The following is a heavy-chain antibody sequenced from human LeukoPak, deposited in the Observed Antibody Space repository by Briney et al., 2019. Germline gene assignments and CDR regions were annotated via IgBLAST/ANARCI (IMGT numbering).Heavy chain of an antibody. V-gene: IGHV1-69*05. CDR1: VPTFTSYA. Sequence: SVKVSCKASVPTFTSYAINWVRQAPGQGLEWMGGFIPIFGSPTYAQNFQGRVTFTTDESRYTAYMELINLKSDDTAVYYCAGFFYDSSGDAFDIWGQGTMVTVSS. D-gene: IGHD3-22*01. CDR2: FIPIFGSP. J-gene: IGHJ3*02. CDR3: AGFFYDSSGDAFDI.